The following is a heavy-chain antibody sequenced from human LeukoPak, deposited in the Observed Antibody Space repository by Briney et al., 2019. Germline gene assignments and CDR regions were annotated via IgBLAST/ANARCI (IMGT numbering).Heavy chain of an antibody. J-gene: IGHJ4*02. CDR1: GGSISSYY. CDR2: IYYSGST. Sequence: SETLSLTCTVSGGSISSYYWSWIRQPPGKGLEWIGYIYYSGSTNYNPSLKSRVTISLDTSKKRFSLKLSSVTAADSAVYFCARGDGDALFDSWGQGTLVTVSS. V-gene: IGHV4-59*01. CDR3: ARGDGDALFDS. D-gene: IGHD4-17*01.